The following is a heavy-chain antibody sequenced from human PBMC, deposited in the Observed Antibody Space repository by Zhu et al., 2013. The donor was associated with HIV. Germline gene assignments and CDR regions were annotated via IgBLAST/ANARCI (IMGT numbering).Heavy chain of an antibody. J-gene: IGHJ2*01. Sequence: QVQLVQSGAEVKKPGASVKVSCKASGYTFTSYDINWVRQATGQGLEWMGWMNPNSGNTGYAQKFQGRVTMTRNTSISTAYMELSSLRSEDTAVYYCAREGSTRITIFGVVITNWYFDLWGRGTLVTVSS. V-gene: IGHV1-8*01. CDR1: GYTFTSYD. CDR3: AREGSTRITIFGVVITNWYFDL. D-gene: IGHD3-3*01. CDR2: MNPNSGNT.